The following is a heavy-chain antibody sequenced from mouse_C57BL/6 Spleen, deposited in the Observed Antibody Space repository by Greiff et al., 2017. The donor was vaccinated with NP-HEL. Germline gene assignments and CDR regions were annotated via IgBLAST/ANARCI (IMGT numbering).Heavy chain of an antibody. CDR1: GFTFSSYA. J-gene: IGHJ3*01. Sequence: EVMLVESGGGLVKPGGSLKLSCAASGFTFSSYAMSWVRQTPEKRLEWVATISDGGSYTYYPDNVKGRFTFSRDNAKNNLYLQMSHLKSEDTAMYYCARVDSNYWFAYWGQGTLVTVSA. D-gene: IGHD2-5*01. V-gene: IGHV5-4*03. CDR3: ARVDSNYWFAY. CDR2: ISDGGSYT.